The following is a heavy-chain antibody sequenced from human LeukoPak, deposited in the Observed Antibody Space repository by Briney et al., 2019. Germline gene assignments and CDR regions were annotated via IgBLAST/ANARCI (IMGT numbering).Heavy chain of an antibody. Sequence: SGTLSLTCAVSGSSISSSSWWSWVRQPPGKGLEWIGEIYHSGSTNYNPSLKSRVTISVDKSKNQFSPKLSSVTAADTAVYYCAREMSVGATEFDPWGQGTLVTVSS. D-gene: IGHD1-26*01. CDR1: GSSISSSSW. J-gene: IGHJ5*02. V-gene: IGHV4-4*02. CDR2: IYHSGST. CDR3: AREMSVGATEFDP.